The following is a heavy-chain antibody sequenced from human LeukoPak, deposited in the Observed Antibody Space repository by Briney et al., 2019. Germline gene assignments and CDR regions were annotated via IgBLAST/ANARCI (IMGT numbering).Heavy chain of an antibody. CDR2: INPSGGST. J-gene: IGHJ4*02. CDR3: ARVEDDSSGYYYVGYYFDY. Sequence: ASVKVSCKASGYTFTSYYMHWVRRAPGQGLEWMGIINPSGGSTSYAQKFQGRVTMTRDTSTSTVYMELSSLRSEDTAVYYCARVEDDSSGYYYVGYYFDYWGQGTLVTVSS. D-gene: IGHD3-22*01. V-gene: IGHV1-46*01. CDR1: GYTFTSYY.